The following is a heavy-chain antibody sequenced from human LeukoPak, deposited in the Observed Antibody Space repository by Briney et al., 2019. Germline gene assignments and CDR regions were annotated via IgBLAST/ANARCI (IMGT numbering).Heavy chain of an antibody. D-gene: IGHD3-22*01. CDR2: ISSSSSYI. Sequence: GGSLRLSCAASGFTFSSYSMNWVRQAPGKGLEWVSSISSSSSYIYYADSVKGRFTVSRDNAKNSLYLQMNSLRAEDTAVYYCARDNAYYYDSSGSPRYFDYWGQGTLVTVSS. V-gene: IGHV3-21*01. CDR1: GFTFSSYS. CDR3: ARDNAYYYDSSGSPRYFDY. J-gene: IGHJ4*02.